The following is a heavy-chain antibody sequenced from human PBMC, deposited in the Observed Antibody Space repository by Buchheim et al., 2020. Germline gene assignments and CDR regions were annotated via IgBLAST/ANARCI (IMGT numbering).Heavy chain of an antibody. V-gene: IGHV4-4*02. Sequence: QVHLQESGPGLVNPSETLSLTCTVSGGSIGSTNWWTWVRQPPGKGLEWIGEILHNGNTNYNPSLSGRVIMSVDKSKNQFSLKLTSVTAADTAVYYCARSNFGVDWGQGTL. CDR1: GGSIGSTNW. CDR2: ILHNGNT. CDR3: ARSNFGVD. J-gene: IGHJ4*02. D-gene: IGHD4-17*01.